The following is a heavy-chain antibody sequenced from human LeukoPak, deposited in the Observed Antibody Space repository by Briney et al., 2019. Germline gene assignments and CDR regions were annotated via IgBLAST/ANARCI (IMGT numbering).Heavy chain of an antibody. CDR3: TPGNDFWSGLDY. Sequence: GGSLRLSCAASGFTFSNAWMSWVRQAPGKGLEWVGRIKSKTDGGTTDYAAPVKGRFTISRDDSKNTLYLQMNSLKTEDTAVYYCTPGNDFWSGLDYWGQGTLVTVSS. CDR2: IKSKTDGGTT. CDR1: GFTFSNAW. V-gene: IGHV3-15*01. J-gene: IGHJ4*02. D-gene: IGHD3-3*01.